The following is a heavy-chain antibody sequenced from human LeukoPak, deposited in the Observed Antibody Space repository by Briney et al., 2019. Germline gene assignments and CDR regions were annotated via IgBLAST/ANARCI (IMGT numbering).Heavy chain of an antibody. CDR3: ARRYCSSTSCYWFDP. CDR2: INHSGST. J-gene: IGHJ5*02. CDR1: GGSFSGYY. D-gene: IGHD2-2*01. V-gene: IGHV4-34*01. Sequence: SETLFLTCAVYGGSFSGYYWSWIRQPPGKGLEWIGEINHSGSTNYNPSLKSRVTISVDTSKNQFSLKLSSVTAADTAVYDCARRYCSSTSCYWFDPWGQGTLVTVSS.